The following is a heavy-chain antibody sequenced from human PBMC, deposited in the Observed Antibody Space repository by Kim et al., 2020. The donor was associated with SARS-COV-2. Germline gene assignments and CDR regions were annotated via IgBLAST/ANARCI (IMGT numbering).Heavy chain of an antibody. D-gene: IGHD3-3*01. Sequence: SVKVSCKASGGTFSSYAISWVRQAPGQGLEWMGGIIPIFGTANYAQKFQGRVTITADESTSTAYMELSSLRSEDTAVYYCARNQRYEDYDFWSGYYDYWGQGTLVTVSS. J-gene: IGHJ4*02. CDR2: IIPIFGTA. V-gene: IGHV1-69*13. CDR1: GGTFSSYA. CDR3: ARNQRYEDYDFWSGYYDY.